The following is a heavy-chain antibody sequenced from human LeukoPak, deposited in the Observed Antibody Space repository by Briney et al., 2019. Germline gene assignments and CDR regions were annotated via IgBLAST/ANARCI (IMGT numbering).Heavy chain of an antibody. Sequence: SETLSLTCTVSGGSISSGDYYWSWIRQPPGKGLEWIGYIYYSGSTYYNPSLKSRVTISVDTSKTQFSLKLSSVTAADTAVYYCARAHYDILTGYYNVFDYWGQGTLVTVSS. J-gene: IGHJ4*02. CDR3: ARAHYDILTGYYNVFDY. CDR1: GGSISSGDYY. D-gene: IGHD3-9*01. V-gene: IGHV4-30-4*01. CDR2: IYYSGST.